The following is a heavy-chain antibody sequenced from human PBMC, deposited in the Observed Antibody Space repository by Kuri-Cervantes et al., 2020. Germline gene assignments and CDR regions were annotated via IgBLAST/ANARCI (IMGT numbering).Heavy chain of an antibody. CDR2: ISGSGGST. CDR3: ARDAMSGYFDY. J-gene: IGHJ4*02. D-gene: IGHD3-3*01. CDR1: GFTFSSYA. V-gene: IGHV3-23*01. Sequence: GESLKISCAASGFTFSSYAMSWVRQAPGKGLEWVSAISGSGGSTYYADSVKGRFTISRDNSKNTLYLQMNSLRAEDTAVYYCARDAMSGYFDYWGQGTLVTVSS.